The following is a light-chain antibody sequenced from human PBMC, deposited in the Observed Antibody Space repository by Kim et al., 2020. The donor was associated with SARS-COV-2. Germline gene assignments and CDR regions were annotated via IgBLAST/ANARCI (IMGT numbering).Light chain of an antibody. CDR3: SSYAGSNNLV. CDR1: SSDVGGYNY. CDR2: EVS. J-gene: IGLJ3*02. V-gene: IGLV2-8*01. Sequence: QSALTQPPSASGSPGQSVTISCTGTSSDVGGYNYVSWYQQHPGKAPKAMIYEVSKRPSGVPDRFSGSKSGNTASLTVSGLQAEDEADYYCSSYAGSNNLVFGGGTQLTVL.